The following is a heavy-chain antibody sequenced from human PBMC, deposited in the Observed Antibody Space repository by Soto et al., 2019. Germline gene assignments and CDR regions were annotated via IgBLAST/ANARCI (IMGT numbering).Heavy chain of an antibody. Sequence: QMLLEESGPGLVKPSETLSLTCSVSGGSVTNYYWHWIRQSPGKGLEWIGYLSSSGATSYSPPRKRRVTISVDSSKNQLSLKMTSVTAADAALYYCASNIWNDDADLVGTLNIWGQWTLGNVSS. CDR3: ASNIWNDDADLVGTLNI. CDR1: GGSVTNYY. V-gene: IGHV4-59*08. D-gene: IGHD1-1*01. J-gene: IGHJ3*02. CDR2: LSSSGAT.